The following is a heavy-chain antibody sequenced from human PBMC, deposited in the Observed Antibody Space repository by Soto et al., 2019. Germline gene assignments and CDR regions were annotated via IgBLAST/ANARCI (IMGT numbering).Heavy chain of an antibody. CDR1: GFTFSTYA. D-gene: IGHD6-6*01. CDR2: ISGSGGST. Sequence: GGSLRLSCAASGFTFSTYAMSWVRQAPVKGLEWVSGISGSGGSTDYADSVKGRFTISGDNSKNTLYLQMNSLRAEDTAVYYCAKEDYSSSSRGNWFDPWGQGTLVTVSS. J-gene: IGHJ5*02. CDR3: AKEDYSSSSRGNWFDP. V-gene: IGHV3-23*01.